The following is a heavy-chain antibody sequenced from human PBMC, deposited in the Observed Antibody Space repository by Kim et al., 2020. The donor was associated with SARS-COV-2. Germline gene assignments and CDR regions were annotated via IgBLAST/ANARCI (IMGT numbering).Heavy chain of an antibody. CDR1: GSTFGSHE. CDR3: ARGQNYSPFHY. D-gene: IGHD4-4*01. J-gene: IGHJ4*02. V-gene: IGHV3-48*03. CDR2: IICSGTTI. Sequence: GGSLRLSCTATGSTFGSHEMNWVRQAPGKGLEWVSYIICSGTTIYSADSVRGRFTISRDNDKKSLFLQMNSPRAEDTAVSYSARGQNYSPFHYCIQGTLV.